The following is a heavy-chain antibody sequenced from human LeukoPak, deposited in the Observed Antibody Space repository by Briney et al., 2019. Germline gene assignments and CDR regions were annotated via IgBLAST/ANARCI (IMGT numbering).Heavy chain of an antibody. CDR3: ATSIGWPNVFDH. Sequence: SETLSLTCTVSGGSITTYYWTWIRQTPDKGLQFIGSFYHTGSTNYNPSLESAVTISEDTSKNQISLELRSVTAADTAVYYCATSIGWPNVFDHWGQGILVTVSS. V-gene: IGHV4-59*01. D-gene: IGHD2-21*01. CDR1: GGSITTYY. J-gene: IGHJ4*02. CDR2: FYHTGST.